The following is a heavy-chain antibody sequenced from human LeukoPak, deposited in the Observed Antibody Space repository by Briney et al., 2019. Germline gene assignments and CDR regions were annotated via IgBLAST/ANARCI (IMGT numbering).Heavy chain of an antibody. Sequence: PSETLSLTCTVSGGSISSSSYYWGWIRQPPGKGLEWIGSIYYSGSTYYNPSLKSRVTISVDTSKNQFSLKLSSVTAADTAVYYCASRSGYIRRYFDYWGQGTLVTVSS. D-gene: IGHD3-9*01. J-gene: IGHJ4*02. CDR3: ASRSGYIRRYFDY. CDR2: IYYSGST. CDR1: GGSISSSSYY. V-gene: IGHV4-39*01.